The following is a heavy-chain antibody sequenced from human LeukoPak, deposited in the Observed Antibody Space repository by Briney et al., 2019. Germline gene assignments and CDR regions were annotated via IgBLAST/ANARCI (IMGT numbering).Heavy chain of an antibody. J-gene: IGHJ4*02. CDR2: IYYSGST. D-gene: IGHD3-9*01. CDR3: ARSKDILTGYCFDY. CDR1: GGSISSNY. Sequence: SETLSLTCNVSGGSISSNYWSWIRQPPGKGLEWIGYIYYSGSTNYNPSLKSRVTISVDTSKNQFSLKLSSVTAADTAVYYCARSKDILTGYCFDYWGQGTLVTVSS. V-gene: IGHV4-59*01.